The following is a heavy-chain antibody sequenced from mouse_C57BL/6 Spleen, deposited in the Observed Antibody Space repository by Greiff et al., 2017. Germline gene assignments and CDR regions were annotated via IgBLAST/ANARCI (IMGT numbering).Heavy chain of an antibody. V-gene: IGHV3-1*01. CDR3: TKDREDDYAHDY. CDR2: LTYRGST. Sequence: EVQLQESGPGMVKPSQSLSLTCTVTGYSIPSGYDRHWIRHFPGDKLEWMGYLTYRGSTNYNPSFKNRSSTTHDTSKNQYFLKLNAVTTEDTATYYCTKDREDDYAHDYWGQGTTLTVSS. CDR1: GYSIPSGYD. D-gene: IGHD2-4*01. J-gene: IGHJ2*01.